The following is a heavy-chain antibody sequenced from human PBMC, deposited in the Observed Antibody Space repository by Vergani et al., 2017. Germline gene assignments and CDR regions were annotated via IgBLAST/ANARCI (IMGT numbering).Heavy chain of an antibody. CDR2: IIPIFGTA. V-gene: IGHV1-69*12. D-gene: IGHD3-22*01. Sequence: QVQLVQSGAEVKKPGSSVKVSCKASVGTFSSYAISWVRQAPGQGLEWMGGIIPIFGTANYAHKFQGSVTITADESTSTAYMELSSLRSEDTAVYYCARERASPTIGYLWFDPWGQGTLVTVSS. CDR1: VGTFSSYA. J-gene: IGHJ5*02. CDR3: ARERASPTIGYLWFDP.